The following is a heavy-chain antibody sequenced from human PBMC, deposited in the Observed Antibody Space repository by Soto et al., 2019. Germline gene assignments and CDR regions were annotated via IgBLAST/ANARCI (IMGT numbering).Heavy chain of an antibody. D-gene: IGHD3-22*01. V-gene: IGHV1-69*01. Sequence: QVHLLLQSGAEVKKPGSSVKVSCKASGGTPSNSAISWVRQAPGQGLEWMGGIIPDFGLVKYAQSFQGRVTITADESTNTAYMELSSLRPEDTAVYYCAGGRIVVVGSRAYYGMDVWGQGTTVTVSS. J-gene: IGHJ6*02. CDR3: AGGRIVVVGSRAYYGMDV. CDR1: GGTPSNSA. CDR2: IIPDFGLV.